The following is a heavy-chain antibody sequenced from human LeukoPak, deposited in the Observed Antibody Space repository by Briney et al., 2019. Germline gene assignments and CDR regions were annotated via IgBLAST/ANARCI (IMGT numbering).Heavy chain of an antibody. V-gene: IGHV3-30*18. CDR1: GFTFSNYG. CDR3: AKDKTSMVRGVMLQ. Sequence: GGSLRLSCAASGFTFSNYGMHWVRQAPGKGLEWVAVISYDGSNTYYADSVKGRFTISRDNSKKTLYLQMNSLRPEDTAVYYCAKDKTSMVRGVMLQWGQGTLVTVSS. J-gene: IGHJ4*02. CDR2: ISYDGSNT. D-gene: IGHD3-10*01.